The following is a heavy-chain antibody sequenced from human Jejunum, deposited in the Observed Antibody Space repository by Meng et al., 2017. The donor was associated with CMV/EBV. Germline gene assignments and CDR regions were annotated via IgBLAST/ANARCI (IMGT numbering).Heavy chain of an antibody. CDR1: GYTFTRYF. J-gene: IGHJ4*02. CDR2: INPNTGGT. Sequence: CQASGYTFTRYFMHWVRQAPGQGLEWMGWINPNTGGTNYAQKFQGRVTMTRDTSITTAYMEVTGLKSDDTAVYYCARNDDFTSLFNYWGQGTLVTVSS. CDR3: ARNDDFTSLFNY. V-gene: IGHV1-2*02. D-gene: IGHD2-2*01.